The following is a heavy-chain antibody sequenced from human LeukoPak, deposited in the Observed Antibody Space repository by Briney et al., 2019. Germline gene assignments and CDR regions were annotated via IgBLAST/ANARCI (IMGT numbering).Heavy chain of an antibody. Sequence: GESLRLSCAASGFTVSSNYMSWVRQAPGKGLEWVSVIYSGGSTYYADSVKGRFTISRDNAKNSLYLQMNSLRAEDTAVYYCARDLPDYYGSGSYWDCWGQGTLVTVSS. CDR2: IYSGGST. CDR3: ARDLPDYYGSGSYWDC. V-gene: IGHV3-53*01. CDR1: GFTVSSNY. D-gene: IGHD3-10*01. J-gene: IGHJ4*02.